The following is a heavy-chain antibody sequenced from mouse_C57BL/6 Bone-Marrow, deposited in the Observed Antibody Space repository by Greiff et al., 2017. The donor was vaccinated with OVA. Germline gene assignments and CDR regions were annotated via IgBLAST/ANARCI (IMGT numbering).Heavy chain of an antibody. CDR3: ARSYYSNSMDY. CDR1: GFTFSSYA. V-gene: IGHV5-4*01. CDR2: ISDGGSYT. Sequence: EVQRVESGGGLVKPGGSLKLSCAASGFTFSSYAMSWVRQTPEKRLEWVATISDGGSYTYYPDNVKGRFIISRDNAKNNLYLQMSHLKSEDTAMYYCARSYYSNSMDYWGQGTSVTVSS. J-gene: IGHJ4*01. D-gene: IGHD2-5*01.